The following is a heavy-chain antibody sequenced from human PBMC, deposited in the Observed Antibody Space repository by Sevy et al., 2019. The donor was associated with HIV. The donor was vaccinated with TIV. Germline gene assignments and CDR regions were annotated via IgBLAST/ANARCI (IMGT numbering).Heavy chain of an antibody. Sequence: SETLSLTCTVSGGSISSYYWSWIRQPAGKGLEWIGRIYTSGSTNYNPSLKSRVTMSVDTSKNQFSLKLSSVTAADTAVYYWARGIHCSSTSCYGRIAFDIWGQGTMVTVSS. CDR1: GGSISSYY. CDR2: IYTSGST. J-gene: IGHJ3*02. V-gene: IGHV4-4*07. D-gene: IGHD2-2*01. CDR3: ARGIHCSSTSCYGRIAFDI.